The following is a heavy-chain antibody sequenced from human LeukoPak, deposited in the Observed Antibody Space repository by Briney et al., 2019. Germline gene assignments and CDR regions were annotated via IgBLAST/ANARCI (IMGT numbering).Heavy chain of an antibody. J-gene: IGHJ6*02. CDR3: ARDLMVDCSSTSCHPLYYYYYGMDV. CDR1: GYTFTSYD. D-gene: IGHD2-2*01. V-gene: IGHV1-8*01. Sequence: ASVKVSCRASGYTFTSYDINWVRQATGQGLEWMGWMNPNSGNTGYAQKFQGRVTMTTDTSTSTAYMELRSLRSDDTAVYYCARDLMVDCSSTSCHPLYYYYYGMDVWGQGTTVTVSS. CDR2: MNPNSGNT.